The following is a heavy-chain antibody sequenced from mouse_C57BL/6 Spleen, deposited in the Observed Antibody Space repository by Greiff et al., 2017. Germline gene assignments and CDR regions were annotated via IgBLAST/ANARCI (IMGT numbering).Heavy chain of an antibody. J-gene: IGHJ2*01. CDR3: ARSPSTGSYFDD. Sequence: EVKLVESGAGLVQPGGSLSLSCAASGFTFTDYYMSWVRQPPGKALEWLGFIRNKANGYTTEYSASVKGRFTISRDNSQSSLYLQMSALRAEDSAAYYCARSPSTGSYFDDWGQGTTLTVSS. V-gene: IGHV7-3*01. CDR1: GFTFTDYY. CDR2: IRNKANGYTT. D-gene: IGHD4-1*02.